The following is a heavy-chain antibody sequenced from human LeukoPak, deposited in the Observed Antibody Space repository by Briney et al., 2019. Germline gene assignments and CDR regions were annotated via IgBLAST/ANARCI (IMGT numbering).Heavy chain of an antibody. J-gene: IGHJ4*02. CDR2: IYYSGST. V-gene: IGHV4-59*08. CDR3: ARLSDSDSSGYYWGFEY. Sequence: SETLSLTCTVSGGSISRYYWSWIRQPPGKGLECIGYIYYSGSTKYNPSLKSRVTISVDTSKNQFSLKLSSVTAADTAVYYCARLSDSDSSGYYWGFEYWGQGTLVTVSS. CDR1: GGSISRYY. D-gene: IGHD3-22*01.